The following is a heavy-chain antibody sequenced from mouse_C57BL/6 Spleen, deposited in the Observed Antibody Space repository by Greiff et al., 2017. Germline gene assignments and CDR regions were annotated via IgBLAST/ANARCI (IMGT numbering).Heavy chain of an antibody. CDR3: ARGGNYYAMDY. J-gene: IGHJ4*01. CDR1: GFTFSDYG. CDR2: ISSGSSTI. Sequence: EVKLVESGGGLVKPGGSLKLSCAASGFTFSDYGMHWVRQAPEKGLEWVAYISSGSSTIYYADTVKGRFTISRDNAKNTLVLQMTSLRSEDTAMYYCARGGNYYAMDYWGQGTSVTVSS. D-gene: IGHD2-1*01. V-gene: IGHV5-17*01.